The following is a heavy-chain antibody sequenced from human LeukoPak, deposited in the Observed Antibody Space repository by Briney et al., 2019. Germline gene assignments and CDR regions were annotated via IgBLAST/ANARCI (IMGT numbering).Heavy chain of an antibody. Sequence: PGGSLRLSCAASGFTFSSYGMSWVRQAPGKGLEWVSSISGSGGSTYHADSVRGRFTISRDNSKNTLYLQMNSLRAEETAVYYCAVQGGYCSSTSCSPADYWGQGTLVTVSS. CDR1: GFTFSSYG. CDR3: AVQGGYCSSTSCSPADY. D-gene: IGHD2-2*01. V-gene: IGHV3-23*01. J-gene: IGHJ4*02. CDR2: ISGSGGST.